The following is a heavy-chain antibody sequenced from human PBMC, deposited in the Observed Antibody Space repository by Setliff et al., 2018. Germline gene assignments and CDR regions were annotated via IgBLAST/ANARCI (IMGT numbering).Heavy chain of an antibody. J-gene: IGHJ3*02. CDR2: INHSGST. Sequence: SETLSLTCPVYGGSFSGYYWSWIRQPPGKGLEWIGEINHSGSTNYNPSLKSRVTISVDTSENQFSLKLSSVTAADTAVYYCARRPTGPGAPFDIWGHGTMVTVSS. CDR3: ARRPTGPGAPFDI. CDR1: GGSFSGYY. D-gene: IGHD3-10*01. V-gene: IGHV4-34*01.